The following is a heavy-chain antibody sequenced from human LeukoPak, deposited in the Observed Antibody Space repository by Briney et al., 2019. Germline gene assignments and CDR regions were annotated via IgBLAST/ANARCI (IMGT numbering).Heavy chain of an antibody. Sequence: AGSLRLSCAASGFTFSTYTMNWVPQAPGKELQWVSTVSNSRDVHYSDSVKGRFTISRDNARNSLYLQMNSLRDEDTAVYYCTGDGLHTAHFDYWGQGTLVSVSS. J-gene: IGHJ4*02. CDR2: VSNSRDV. CDR1: GFTFSTYT. CDR3: TGDGLHTAHFDY. D-gene: IGHD5-18*01. V-gene: IGHV3-48*02.